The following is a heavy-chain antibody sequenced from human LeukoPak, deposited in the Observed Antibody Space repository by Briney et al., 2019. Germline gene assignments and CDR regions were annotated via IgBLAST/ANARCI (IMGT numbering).Heavy chain of an antibody. J-gene: IGHJ3*02. CDR1: GFTFGKYW. V-gene: IGHV3-7*03. D-gene: IGHD3-3*01. CDR3: ARERGADFWSGYQGYDAFDI. CDR2: IKLDGSEK. Sequence: GGSLRLSCVASGFTFGKYWMSWVRQAPGKGLEWVANIKLDGSEKNYVDSVKGRFTISRDNTKNSLYLQMNSLRAEDTAVYYCARERGADFWSGYQGYDAFDIWGQGTMVTVSS.